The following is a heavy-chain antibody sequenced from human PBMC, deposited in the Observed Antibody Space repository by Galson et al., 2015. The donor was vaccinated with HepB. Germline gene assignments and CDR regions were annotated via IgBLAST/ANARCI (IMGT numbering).Heavy chain of an antibody. CDR3: ARHGGSMVRGVIITPPYYFDY. V-gene: IGHV3-30*04. CDR1: GFTFSSYA. Sequence: SLRLSCAASGFTFSSYAMHWVRQAPGKGLEWVAVISYDGSNKYYADSVKGRFTISRDNSKNTLYLQMNSLRAEDTAVYYCARHGGSMVRGVIITPPYYFDYWGQGTLVTVSS. J-gene: IGHJ4*02. CDR2: ISYDGSNK. D-gene: IGHD3-10*01.